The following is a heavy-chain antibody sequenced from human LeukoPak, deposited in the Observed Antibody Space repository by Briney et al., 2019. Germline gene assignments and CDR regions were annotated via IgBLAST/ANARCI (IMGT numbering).Heavy chain of an antibody. V-gene: IGHV4-4*02. Sequence: SGTLSLTCAVSGGSISSSNWWSWVRQPPGKGLEWIGEIYHSGSTNYNPSLKSRVTISADKSKNQFSLKLSSVTAADTAVYYCARYTADYGFDYWGQGTLVTVSS. D-gene: IGHD4-17*01. CDR2: IYHSGST. CDR1: GGSISSSNW. J-gene: IGHJ4*02. CDR3: ARYTADYGFDY.